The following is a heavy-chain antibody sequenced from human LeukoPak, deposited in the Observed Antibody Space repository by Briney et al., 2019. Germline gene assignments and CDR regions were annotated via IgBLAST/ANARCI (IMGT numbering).Heavy chain of an antibody. CDR3: ARGSGGQVGYFDWLSPYYFDY. D-gene: IGHD3-9*01. V-gene: IGHV3-48*03. J-gene: IGHJ4*02. CDR2: ISSSGSTI. Sequence: GGSLRLSCAASGFTFSSYEMNWVRQAPGKGLEWVSYISSSGSTIYYADSVKGRFTISRDNAKNSLYLQMNSLRAEDTAVYYCARGSGGQVGYFDWLSPYYFDYWGQGTLVTVSS. CDR1: GFTFSSYE.